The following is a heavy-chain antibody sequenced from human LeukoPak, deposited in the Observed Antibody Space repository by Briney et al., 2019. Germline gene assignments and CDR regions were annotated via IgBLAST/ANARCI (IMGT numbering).Heavy chain of an antibody. V-gene: IGHV4-39*01. D-gene: IGHD4-17*01. CDR2: IFYSGST. Sequence: SGTLSLTCTVSGGSISSSSYFGGWIRQPPGKGLAWIGSIFYSGSTYYNPSLNSRVTISIDTSKNQFSLRLSSVTAADTAVYYCARQMNTVTADYWGQGTLVTVSS. CDR1: GGSISSSSYF. CDR3: ARQMNTVTADY. J-gene: IGHJ4*02.